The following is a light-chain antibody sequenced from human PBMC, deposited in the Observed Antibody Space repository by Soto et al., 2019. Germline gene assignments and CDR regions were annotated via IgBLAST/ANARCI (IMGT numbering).Light chain of an antibody. J-gene: IGKJ2*01. Sequence: EIVMTQSPATLSVSPGERATLSCRASQSVRSNLAWYQQKPGQAPRLLIYGASTRATGIPVRFSGSGSGPEFSLTISSLPFEDFAVYYCQLYNNWPYTFGQGTKLEI. V-gene: IGKV3-15*01. CDR1: QSVRSN. CDR2: GAS. CDR3: QLYNNWPYT.